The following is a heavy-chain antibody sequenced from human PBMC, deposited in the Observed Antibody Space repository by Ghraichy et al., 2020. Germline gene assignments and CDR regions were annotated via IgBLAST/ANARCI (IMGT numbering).Heavy chain of an antibody. Sequence: ASVKVSCKASGYTFTSYYMHWVRQAPGQGLEWMGIINPSSGSTSYAQKFQGRVTMTRDTSTSTVYMELSSLRSEDTAVYYCARSLFLAKYGSGSPPLGYWGQGTLVTVSS. J-gene: IGHJ1*01. CDR1: GYTFTSYY. V-gene: IGHV1-46*03. CDR2: INPSSGST. D-gene: IGHD3-10*01. CDR3: ARSLFLAKYGSGSPPLGY.